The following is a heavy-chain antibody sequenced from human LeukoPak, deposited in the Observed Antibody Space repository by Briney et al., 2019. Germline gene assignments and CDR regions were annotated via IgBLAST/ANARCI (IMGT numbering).Heavy chain of an antibody. CDR1: GRYISSISYY. J-gene: IGHJ5*02. CDR2: IYYSGSS. V-gene: IGHV4-39*01. CDR3: ARRGVGATTANWFDP. D-gene: IGHD1-26*01. Sequence: PSETLSLTCTVSGRYISSISYYWGWIRQPPGKGLEWIGSIYYSGSSYYNPFLKSRVTISVDTSKNQFSLKLSSVTAADTAVYYCARRGVGATTANWFDPWGQGTLVTVSS.